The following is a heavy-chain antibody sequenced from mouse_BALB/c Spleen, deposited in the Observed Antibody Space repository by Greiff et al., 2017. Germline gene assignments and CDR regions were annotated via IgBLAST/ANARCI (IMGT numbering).Heavy chain of an antibody. CDR1: GFSLTGYG. CDR3: ANYYGEGWFAY. Sequence: QVQLKESGPGLVAPSQSLSITCTVSGFSLTGYGVNWVRQPPGKGLEWLGMIWGDGSTDYNSALKSRLSISKDNSKSQVFLKMNSLQTDDTARYYCANYYGEGWFAYWGQGTLVTVSA. J-gene: IGHJ3*01. D-gene: IGHD2-13*01. V-gene: IGHV2-6-7*01. CDR2: IWGDGST.